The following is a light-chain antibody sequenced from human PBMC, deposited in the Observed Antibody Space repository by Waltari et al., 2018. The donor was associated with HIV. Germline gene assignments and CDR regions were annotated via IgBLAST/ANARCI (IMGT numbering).Light chain of an antibody. V-gene: IGKV3-15*01. CDR3: QQYNDLPPLYT. CDR2: CAS. CDR1: QSVSDN. Sequence: EIVMTQSPATLSVSPGERVTLSCRASQSVSDNLAWYQQKPGPAPRLLIYCASTRATGIPARFSGSGSWTEFTLTISSLQSEDFAVYYCQQYNDLPPLYTFGQGTKVEIK. J-gene: IGKJ2*01.